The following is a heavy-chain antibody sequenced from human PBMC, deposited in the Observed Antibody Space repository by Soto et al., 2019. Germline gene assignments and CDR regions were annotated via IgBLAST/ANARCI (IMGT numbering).Heavy chain of an antibody. Sequence: GETLRLSCGASGFTFSNYWSHWVRRAPGEGLVWVSRVSGDGRFTRYAASVKGRFTISRDNAKNTLHLNMDSLRVEDTAVYYCARVGGGWGTFDCWGQG. J-gene: IGHJ4*02. CDR3: ARVGGGWGTFDC. CDR1: GFTFSNYW. CDR2: VSGDGRFT. D-gene: IGHD2-21*01. V-gene: IGHV3-74*01.